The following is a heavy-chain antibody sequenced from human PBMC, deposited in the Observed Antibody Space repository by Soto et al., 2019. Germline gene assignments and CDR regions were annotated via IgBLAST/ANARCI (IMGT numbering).Heavy chain of an antibody. CDR3: ARVGYSSGWYGGDY. CDR2: IYYSGST. J-gene: IGHJ4*02. CDR1: GGSISSGDYY. V-gene: IGHV4-30-4*01. D-gene: IGHD6-19*01. Sequence: PSETLSLTCTVSGGSISSGDYYWSWIRQPPGKGLEWIGYIYYSGSTYYNPSLKSRVTISVDASKNQFSLKLSSVTAADTAVYYCARVGYSSGWYGGDYWGQGXLVTVYS.